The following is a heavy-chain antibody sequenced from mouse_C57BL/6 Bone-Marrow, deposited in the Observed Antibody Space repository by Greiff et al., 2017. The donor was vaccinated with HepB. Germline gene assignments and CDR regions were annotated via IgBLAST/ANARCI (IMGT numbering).Heavy chain of an antibody. CDR2: IDPEDGDT. Sequence: VHVKQSGAELVRPGASVKLSCTASGFNIKDYYMHWVKQRPEQGLEWIGRIDPEDGDTEYAPKFQGKATMTADTSSNTAYLQLSSLTSEDTAVYYCTFYYGNFYWYFDVWGTGTTVTVSS. D-gene: IGHD2-1*01. CDR3: TFYYGNFYWYFDV. V-gene: IGHV14-1*01. J-gene: IGHJ1*03. CDR1: GFNIKDYY.